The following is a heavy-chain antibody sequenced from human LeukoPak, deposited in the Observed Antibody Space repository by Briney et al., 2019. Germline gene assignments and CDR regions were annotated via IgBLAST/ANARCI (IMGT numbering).Heavy chain of an antibody. Sequence: ASVKVSCKASGYTFTSYGISWVRQAPGQGLEWMGWISAYNGNTNYAQKLQGRVTMTTDTSTSTAYMELRSPRSDDAAVYYCARSSDSGSYFDYWGQGTLVTVSS. CDR3: ARSSDSGSYFDY. CDR2: ISAYNGNT. D-gene: IGHD1-26*01. CDR1: GYTFTSYG. J-gene: IGHJ4*02. V-gene: IGHV1-18*01.